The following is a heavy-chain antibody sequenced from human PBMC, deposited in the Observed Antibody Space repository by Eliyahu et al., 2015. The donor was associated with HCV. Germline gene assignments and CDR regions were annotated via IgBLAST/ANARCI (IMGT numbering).Heavy chain of an antibody. CDR1: GXXXSSHA. J-gene: IGHJ6*02. V-gene: IGHV3-23*01. CDR2: ISSSGLST. CDR3: AKLLYSNSYYGMDV. D-gene: IGHD2/OR15-2a*01. Sequence: EVQLLESGGGLVQRGGSLRLSCAAXGXXXSSHAMSWVRRAPGKGLGWVSGISSSGLSTYYADSVKGRFTISRDNSKNTLYLQMNSLRAEDTAVFYCAKLLYSNSYYGMDVWGQGTTVTVSS.